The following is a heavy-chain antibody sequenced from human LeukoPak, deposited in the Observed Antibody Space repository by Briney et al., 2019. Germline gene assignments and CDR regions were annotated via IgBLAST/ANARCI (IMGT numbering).Heavy chain of an antibody. CDR1: GGSISSYY. V-gene: IGHV4-59*01. CDR2: IYYTGST. CDR3: ATGRAYSSVDY. D-gene: IGHD6-19*01. J-gene: IGHJ4*02. Sequence: SETLSLTCTVSGGSISSYYWSWIRQPPGKGLEWIGCIYYTGSTSYNPSLKGRVTISVGTSKNQFSLKLSSVTAADTAVYYCATGRAYSSVDYWGQGTLVTVSS.